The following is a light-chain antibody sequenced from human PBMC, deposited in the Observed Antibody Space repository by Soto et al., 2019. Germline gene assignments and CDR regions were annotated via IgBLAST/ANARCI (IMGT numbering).Light chain of an antibody. Sequence: EIVVTQSPATLSVSPGERATLSCRASQSVSSNLAWYQQKPGQAPRLLIYGASNRATGIPDRFSGSGSGTDFTLTISRLEPEDFAVYYCQQYGSSGTFGQGTKVDI. CDR2: GAS. V-gene: IGKV3-20*01. CDR3: QQYGSSGT. J-gene: IGKJ1*01. CDR1: QSVSSN.